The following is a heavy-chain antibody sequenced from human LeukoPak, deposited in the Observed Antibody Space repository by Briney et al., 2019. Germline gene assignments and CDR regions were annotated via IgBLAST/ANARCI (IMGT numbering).Heavy chain of an antibody. CDR3: ARVVYYYDSSGYLFDY. Sequence: GGSLRLSCAASGFTFSSYAMSWVRQAPGKGLEWVSAISGSGGSTYYADSVKGRFTISRDNSKNTLYLQMNSLRAEDTAVYYCARVVYYYDSSGYLFDYWGQGTLVTVSS. D-gene: IGHD3-22*01. CDR1: GFTFSSYA. J-gene: IGHJ4*02. V-gene: IGHV3-23*01. CDR2: ISGSGGST.